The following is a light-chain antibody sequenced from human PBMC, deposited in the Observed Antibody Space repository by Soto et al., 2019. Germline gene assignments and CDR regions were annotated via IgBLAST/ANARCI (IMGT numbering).Light chain of an antibody. CDR2: GAS. Sequence: EIVLTQSPGTLSLSPGERATLSCRASQSVNSGYLAWYQQKPGQAPRLLIYGASSRATGIPDRFSGSGSGTAFTLTISILEPEDFAVYYCQQYGSSSTFGQGTKVEIK. CDR3: QQYGSSST. V-gene: IGKV3-20*01. CDR1: QSVNSGY. J-gene: IGKJ1*01.